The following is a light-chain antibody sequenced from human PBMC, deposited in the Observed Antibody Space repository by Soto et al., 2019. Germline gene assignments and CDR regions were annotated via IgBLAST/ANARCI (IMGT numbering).Light chain of an antibody. Sequence: EIVLTQSPGTLSLSPGERATLSCRASQSVSSSYLAWYQQKPGQAPRLLFYGASSRATGIPDRFSGSGSGTDFTLTISRLEPEDFAVYYCQQYGSSPPKLTFGGGTKVDIK. V-gene: IGKV3-20*01. CDR1: QSVSSSY. CDR2: GAS. J-gene: IGKJ4*01. CDR3: QQYGSSPPKLT.